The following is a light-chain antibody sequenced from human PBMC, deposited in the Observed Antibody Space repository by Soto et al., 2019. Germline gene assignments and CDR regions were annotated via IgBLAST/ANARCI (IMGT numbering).Light chain of an antibody. CDR3: QQYGSSPST. CDR1: QSVSGSY. J-gene: IGKJ3*01. V-gene: IGKV3D-20*01. Sequence: EIVLTQSPATLSLSPGERATLSCGASQSVSGSYLAWYQQKPGLAPRLLIYDASRRATGIPDRFSGSGSGTDFTLTISRLEPEDFAVYYCQQYGSSPSTFGPGTKVDIK. CDR2: DAS.